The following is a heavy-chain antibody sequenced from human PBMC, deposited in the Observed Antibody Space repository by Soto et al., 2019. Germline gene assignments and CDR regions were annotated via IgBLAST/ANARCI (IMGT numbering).Heavy chain of an antibody. Sequence: QVQLVESGGGVVQPGRSLRLSCAGSGLPFSTYPMHWVRQAPGQGLEWVAVISYAGRNKNFSDSVRGRFSISRDNSKNELYVQMNSLRVDDTAVYYCASRSSGWYFFGRDVWCQGPTVTVSS. CDR3: ASRSSGWYFFGRDV. CDR1: GLPFSTYP. D-gene: IGHD6-13*01. V-gene: IGHV3-30*04. CDR2: ISYAGRNK. J-gene: IGHJ6*02.